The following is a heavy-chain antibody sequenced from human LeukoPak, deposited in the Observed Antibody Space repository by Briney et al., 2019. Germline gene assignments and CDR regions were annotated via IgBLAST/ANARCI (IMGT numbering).Heavy chain of an antibody. CDR3: ARECSTACNNFDY. CDR1: GYTFAGHY. D-gene: IGHD1/OR15-1a*01. V-gene: IGHV1-2*02. Sequence: ASLKVSCKASGYTFAGHYMHWVRQAPGQGLEWMGWIKASSGGTNYAEKFQGRVTITRDTSISTVYMQMSRLRSDETAVYYCARECSTACNNFDYWGQGTLVTVS. CDR2: IKASSGGT. J-gene: IGHJ4*02.